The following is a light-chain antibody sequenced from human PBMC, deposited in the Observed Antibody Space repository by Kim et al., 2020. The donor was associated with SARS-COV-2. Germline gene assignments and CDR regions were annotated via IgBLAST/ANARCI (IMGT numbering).Light chain of an antibody. Sequence: DIQMTQSPSTLSASVGDRVTITCRANQSISSWLAWYQQKPGKAPKLLIYKASSLESGVPSRFSGSGSGTEFTLTISSLQPDDFATYYCQQYNSSPWTFGQGTKVDIK. CDR1: QSISSW. V-gene: IGKV1-5*03. CDR3: QQYNSSPWT. J-gene: IGKJ1*01. CDR2: KAS.